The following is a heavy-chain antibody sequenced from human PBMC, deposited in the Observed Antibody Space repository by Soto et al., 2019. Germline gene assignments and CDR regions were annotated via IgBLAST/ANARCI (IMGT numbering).Heavy chain of an antibody. CDR2: IDTDGGGT. CDR1: GFTLVSHR. Sequence: DVQLVESGGGLVQPGVSLRVSCAASGFTLVSHRIHWVRQPPGKGLEWVSRIDTDGGGTSYADSVKGRFTISTDNAKNTVYLQMNGLRAEDTAVYYCATVFDLWGQGTLVTVSS. CDR3: ATVFDL. V-gene: IGHV3-74*01. J-gene: IGHJ5*02.